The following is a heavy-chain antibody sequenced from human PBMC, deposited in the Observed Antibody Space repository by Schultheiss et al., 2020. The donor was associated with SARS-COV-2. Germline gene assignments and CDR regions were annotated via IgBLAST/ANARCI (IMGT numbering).Heavy chain of an antibody. J-gene: IGHJ6*02. Sequence: GGSLRLSCAASGFTFDDYTMHWVRQAPGKGLEWVSLISWDGGSTYYADSVKGRFTISRDNSKNTLYLQMNSLRAEDTAVYYCAREYSRSHYYYYYGMDVWGQGTTVTVS. CDR1: GFTFDDYT. V-gene: IGHV3-43*01. D-gene: IGHD6-6*01. CDR2: ISWDGGST. CDR3: AREYSRSHYYYYYGMDV.